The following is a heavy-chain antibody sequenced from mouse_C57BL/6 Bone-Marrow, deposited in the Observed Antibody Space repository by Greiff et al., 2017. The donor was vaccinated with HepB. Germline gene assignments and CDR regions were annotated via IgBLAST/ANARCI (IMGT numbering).Heavy chain of an antibody. CDR1: GFSLTSYA. D-gene: IGHD3-3*01. J-gene: IGHJ3*01. CDR3: AGTGFAY. V-gene: IGHV2-9-1*01. Sequence: VQRVESGPGLVAPSQSLSMTCTVSGFSLTSYAISWVRQPPGKGLEWLGVIWTGGGTNYNSALISRLSNSKDNYKSQVILKMNSLQTDDTARYYCAGTGFAYWGQGTLVTVSA. CDR2: IWTGGGT.